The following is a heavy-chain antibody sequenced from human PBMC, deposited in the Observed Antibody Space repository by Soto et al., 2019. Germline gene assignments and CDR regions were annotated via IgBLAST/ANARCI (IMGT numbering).Heavy chain of an antibody. Sequence: QVQLQESGPGLVKPSQTLSLTCTVSGGSISSGGYYWSWIRQPPGKGLEWIGYIYYSGSTYYNPSLKSRVTISVDTSKNQFSLKLSSVTAADTAVYYCARACIAARRDDWFPDAFDIWGQGTMVTVSS. J-gene: IGHJ3*02. D-gene: IGHD6-6*01. V-gene: IGHV4-31*03. CDR1: GGSISSGGYY. CDR3: ARACIAARRDDWFPDAFDI. CDR2: IYYSGST.